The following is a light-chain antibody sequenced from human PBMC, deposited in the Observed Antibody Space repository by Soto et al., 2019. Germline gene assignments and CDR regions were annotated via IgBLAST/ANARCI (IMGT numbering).Light chain of an antibody. V-gene: IGKV1-5*01. CDR2: DAS. CDR3: QQHETFSGT. Sequence: DIQMTQSPSTLSSSVGDTVTVTCRASQSVSGWLAWYQQKPGEAPKLLIYDASALPRGVPSRFSGSGYGTRFALAIASLQPDDFATDYCQQHETFSGTFGQGTKVDIK. J-gene: IGKJ1*01. CDR1: QSVSGW.